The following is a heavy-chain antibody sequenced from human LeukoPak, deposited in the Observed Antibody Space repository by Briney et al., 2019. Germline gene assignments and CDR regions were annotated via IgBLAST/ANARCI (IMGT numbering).Heavy chain of an antibody. CDR1: GFTFTSSI. CDR3: AADASSHDAFDI. J-gene: IGHJ3*02. CDR2: IVVGDGNT. Sequence: SVKVSCKASGFTFTSSIMQWVRQARGQRLEWIGWIVVGDGNTNYAQKFRERVTVTRDISTSTVYMELSSLRSEDTAVYYCAADASSHDAFDIWGQGTMVTVSS. V-gene: IGHV1-58*02.